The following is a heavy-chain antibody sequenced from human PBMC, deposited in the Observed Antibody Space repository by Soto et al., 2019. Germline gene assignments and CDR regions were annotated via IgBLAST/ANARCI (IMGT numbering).Heavy chain of an antibody. CDR3: AHRDDENGVTTPAGGFDY. Sequence: TLSLTCTVSGGSFSSYYWSWIRQPPGKALEWLALIYWDDDKRYSPSLKSRLTITKDSSKNQVVLTMTNMDPVDTATYYCAHRDDENGVTTPAGGFDYWGQGTLVTVSS. CDR2: IYWDDDK. V-gene: IGHV2-5*08. CDR1: GGSFSSYYW. D-gene: IGHD4-17*01. J-gene: IGHJ4*02.